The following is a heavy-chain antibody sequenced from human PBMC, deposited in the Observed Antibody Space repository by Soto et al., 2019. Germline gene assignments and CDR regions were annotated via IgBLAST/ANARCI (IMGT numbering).Heavy chain of an antibody. CDR3: ASGAAEYYYYGMDV. CDR1: RGTFSSYA. V-gene: IGHV1-69*12. J-gene: IGHJ6*02. D-gene: IGHD3-10*01. CDR2: IIPIFGTA. Sequence: QVQLVQSGAEVKKPGSSVKVSCKASRGTFSSYAISWVRPAPGQGLEWMGGIIPIFGTADYAQKFQGRVTITADESTSTAYMELSSLRSEDTAVYYCASGAAEYYYYGMDVWGQGTTVTVSS.